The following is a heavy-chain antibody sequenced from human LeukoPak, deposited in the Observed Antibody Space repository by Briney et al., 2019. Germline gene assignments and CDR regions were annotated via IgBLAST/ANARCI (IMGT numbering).Heavy chain of an antibody. CDR2: IGSSSSYI. V-gene: IGHV3-21*01. J-gene: IGHJ4*02. CDR1: GFTFSSYS. D-gene: IGHD3-22*01. CDR3: VREGNYYDSSGYLYYFDY. Sequence: GGSLRLSCAASGFTFSSYSMNWVRQAPGKGLEWVSSIGSSSSYIYYADSVKGRFTISRDNAKNSLYLQMNSLRAEDTAVYYCVREGNYYDSSGYLYYFDYWGQGTLVTVSS.